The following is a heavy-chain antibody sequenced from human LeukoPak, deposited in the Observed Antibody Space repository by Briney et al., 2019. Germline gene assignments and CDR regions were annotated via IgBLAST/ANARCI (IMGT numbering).Heavy chain of an antibody. CDR2: IYPGDSDT. D-gene: IGHD3-22*01. V-gene: IGHV5-51*01. CDR3: ARHPPSYFDSSGFDY. J-gene: IGHJ4*02. CDR1: GYSFSKYW. Sequence: GESLKISCKGSGYSFSKYWITWVRQTPGQGLEWIGIIYPGDSDTRYSPSFQGQVTISVDKSISTAYLQWSSLKASDTAMYYCARHPPSYFDSSGFDYWGQGTLVTVSS.